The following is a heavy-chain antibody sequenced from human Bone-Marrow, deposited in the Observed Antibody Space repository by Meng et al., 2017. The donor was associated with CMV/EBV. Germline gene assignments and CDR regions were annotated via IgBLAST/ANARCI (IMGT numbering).Heavy chain of an antibody. D-gene: IGHD3-22*01. J-gene: IGHJ4*02. Sequence: SGYAFSSNEINWGRQATEQGLEWMGWMNPNSGNTGYAQKFQGRVTMTRNTSISTAYMELSSLRSEDTAVYYCARGYYYDSSGSIDYWGQGTLVTVSS. CDR3: ARGYYYDSSGSIDY. CDR2: MNPNSGNT. V-gene: IGHV1-8*01. CDR1: GYAFSSNE.